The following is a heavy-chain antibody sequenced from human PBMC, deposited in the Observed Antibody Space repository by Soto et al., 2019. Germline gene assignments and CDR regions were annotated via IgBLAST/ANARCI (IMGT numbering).Heavy chain of an antibody. D-gene: IGHD1-26*01. CDR1: GFTFSSYG. Sequence: GESLKISCAASGFTFSSYGMHWVRQAPGKGLEWVAVIWYDGSNKYYVDSVKGRFTISRDNSKNTLYLQMNSLRAEDTAVYYCARAPGVGYYYYYMDVWGKGTTVTVSS. J-gene: IGHJ6*03. V-gene: IGHV3-33*01. CDR2: IWYDGSNK. CDR3: ARAPGVGYYYYYMDV.